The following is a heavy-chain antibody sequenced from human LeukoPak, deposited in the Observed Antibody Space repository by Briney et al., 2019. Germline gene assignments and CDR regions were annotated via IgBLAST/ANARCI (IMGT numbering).Heavy chain of an antibody. D-gene: IGHD3-22*01. CDR1: GYTFTSYA. J-gene: IGHJ3*02. V-gene: IGHV7-4-1*02. Sequence: ASVKVSCKASGYTFTSYAMNWVRQAHGQGLEWMGWINTNTGNPTYAQGFTGRFVFSLDTSVSTAYLQISSLKAEDTAVYYCARDRKWLLSSGRRPTSFDIWGQGTMVTVSS. CDR2: INTNTGNP. CDR3: ARDRKWLLSSGRRPTSFDI.